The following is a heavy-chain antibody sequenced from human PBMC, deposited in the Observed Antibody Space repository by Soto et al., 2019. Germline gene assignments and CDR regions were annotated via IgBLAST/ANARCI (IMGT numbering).Heavy chain of an antibody. D-gene: IGHD3-10*01. CDR2: INHSGST. CDR1: GGSFSGYY. J-gene: IGHJ4*02. V-gene: IGHV4-34*01. Sequence: SETLSLTCAVYGGSFSGYYWSWIRQPPGKGLEWIGEINHSGSTNYNPSLKSRVTISVDTSKNQFSLKLSSVTAADTAVYYCARGPSFYYGSGSYSGYFDYWGQGTLVTVSS. CDR3: ARGPSFYYGSGSYSGYFDY.